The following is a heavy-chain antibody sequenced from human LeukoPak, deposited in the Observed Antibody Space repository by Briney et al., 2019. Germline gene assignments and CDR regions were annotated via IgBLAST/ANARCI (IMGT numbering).Heavy chain of an antibody. Sequence: SETLSLTCAVSGGSFSGYYWSWIRQPPGKGLEWIGEMHYSGATNYDPTLKSRVTISADTSKNQFSLKLTSVSAADAAVYFCARGNLDGFYFDFWAGEPWSPSPQ. CDR3: ARGNLDGFYFDF. CDR1: GGSFSGYY. D-gene: IGHD5-24*01. CDR2: MHYSGAT. V-gene: IGHV4-34*01. J-gene: IGHJ4*02.